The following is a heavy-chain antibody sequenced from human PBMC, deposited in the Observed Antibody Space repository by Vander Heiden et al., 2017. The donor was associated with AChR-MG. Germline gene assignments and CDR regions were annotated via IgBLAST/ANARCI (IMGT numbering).Heavy chain of an antibody. CDR3: ARGYQYYYGLDV. D-gene: IGHD2-2*01. V-gene: IGHV3-13*01. J-gene: IGHJ6*02. CDR1: GFPFSSNV. CDR2: IGTSGDT. Sequence: EVQLVESGGGLVQPGGSLRLPCAASGFPFSSNVMPWVRQVTGKGLEWVSTIGTSGDTYYSVSVKGRFTISRENAKNSLYLQMNSLRAGDTAIYYCARGYQYYYGLDVWGQGTTVTVSS.